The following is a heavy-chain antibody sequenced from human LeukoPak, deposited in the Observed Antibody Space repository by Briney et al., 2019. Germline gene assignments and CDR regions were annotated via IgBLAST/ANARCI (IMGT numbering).Heavy chain of an antibody. CDR1: GFTFSIYG. D-gene: IGHD3-22*01. J-gene: IGHJ4*02. CDR2: IWYDGSKK. Sequence: GGSLRLSCAASGFTFSIYGMHWVRQAPGKGLEWVAVIWYDGSKKDYADSVRGRFTITRDNSKNTLYLRMNSLRAEDTAVYYCSKTNGDYYDTYGCYNDYWGQGALVTVSS. CDR3: SKTNGDYYDTYGCYNDY. V-gene: IGHV3-33*06.